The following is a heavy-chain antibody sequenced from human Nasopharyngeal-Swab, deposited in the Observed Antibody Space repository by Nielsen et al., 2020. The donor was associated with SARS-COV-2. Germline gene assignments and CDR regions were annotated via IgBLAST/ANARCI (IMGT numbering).Heavy chain of an antibody. D-gene: IGHD3-22*01. CDR1: GGSFSGYY. CDR3: ARGEDTRNYYDSSVTDAFDI. CDR2: INHSGST. V-gene: IGHV4-34*01. J-gene: IGHJ3*02. Sequence: SQTLSLTCAVYGGSFSGYYCSWIRQPPGKGLEWIGEINHSGSTNYNPSLKSRVTISVDTSKNQFSLKLSSVTAADTAVYYCARGEDTRNYYDSSVTDAFDIWGQGTMVTVSS.